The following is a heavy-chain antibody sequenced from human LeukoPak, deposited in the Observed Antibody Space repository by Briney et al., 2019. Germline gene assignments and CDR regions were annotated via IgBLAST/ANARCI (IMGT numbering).Heavy chain of an antibody. CDR3: ARGCSSTSCYPYYYYMDV. CDR1: GYTFTSYC. D-gene: IGHD2-2*01. J-gene: IGHJ6*03. V-gene: IGHV1-46*01. Sequence: ASVKVSCKASGYTFTSYCMHWVRQAPGQGLEWMGIINPSGGSTSYAQKFQGRVTMTRDTSTSTVYMELSSLRSEDTAVYYCARGCSSTSCYPYYYYMDVWGKGTTVTVSS. CDR2: INPSGGST.